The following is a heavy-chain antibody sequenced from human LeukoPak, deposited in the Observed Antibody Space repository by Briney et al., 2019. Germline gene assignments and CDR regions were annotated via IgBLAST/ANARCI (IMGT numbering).Heavy chain of an antibody. V-gene: IGHV3-74*01. J-gene: IGHJ4*02. CDR1: GCTFSNYW. Sequence: PGGSLRLSCAASGCTFSNYWMHWVRQAPGKGLVWVSRISSDGSSTSYADSVKGRFTISRDNAKNTLYLQMNSLRAEDTAVYYCARTAYSDYPLGFWGQGTLVTVSS. CDR2: ISSDGSST. D-gene: IGHD5-12*01. CDR3: ARTAYSDYPLGF.